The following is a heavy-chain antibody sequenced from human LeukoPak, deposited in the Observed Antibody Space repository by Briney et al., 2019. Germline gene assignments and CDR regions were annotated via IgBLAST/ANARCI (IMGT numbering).Heavy chain of an antibody. J-gene: IGHJ6*02. CDR2: IYSGAST. D-gene: IGHD3-10*01. Sequence: GGSLRLSCAASGFTFSNYWMSWARQAPGKGLEWVSVIYSGASTYYADSVKGRFTISRDNSKNTLYLQMNSLRAEDTAVYYCARPYYGDGMDVWGQGTTVTVSS. CDR1: GFTFSNYW. CDR3: ARPYYGDGMDV. V-gene: IGHV3-66*04.